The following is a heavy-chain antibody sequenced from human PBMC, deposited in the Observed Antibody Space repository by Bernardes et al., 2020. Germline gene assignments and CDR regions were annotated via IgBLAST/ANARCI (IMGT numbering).Heavy chain of an antibody. CDR1: GFSLSTSGVG. D-gene: IGHD2-2*01. J-gene: IGHJ5*02. Sequence: SGPTLVKPTQTLTLTCTFSGFSLSTSGVGVGWIRQPPGKALEWLALIYWDDDKRYSPSLKSRLTITKDTSKNQVVLTMTNMDPVDTATYYCANASEPAQLLSLKCAPWGQGTRVTVSS. V-gene: IGHV2-5*02. CDR3: ANASEPAQLLSLKCAP. CDR2: IYWDDDK.